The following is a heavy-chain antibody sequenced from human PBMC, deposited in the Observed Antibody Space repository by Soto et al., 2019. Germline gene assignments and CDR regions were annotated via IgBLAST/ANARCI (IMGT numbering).Heavy chain of an antibody. J-gene: IGHJ5*02. CDR2: ITWNGGTI. Sequence: GGSLRLSCAASGFAFEDYVMHWVRQPPGRGLEWVSGITWNGGTIRYVDSVKGRFTISRDNAEDSLYLQMNSLRPEVTAVYYCAKGGSAALIAPSGRDYWFDPWGQGTQVTVSS. CDR1: GFAFEDYV. CDR3: AKGGSAALIAPSGRDYWFDP. V-gene: IGHV3-9*01. D-gene: IGHD6-13*01.